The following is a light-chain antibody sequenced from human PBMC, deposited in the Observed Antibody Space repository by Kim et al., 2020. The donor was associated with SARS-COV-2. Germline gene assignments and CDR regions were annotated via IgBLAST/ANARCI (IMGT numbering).Light chain of an antibody. V-gene: IGKV3-20*01. CDR1: QSVSSSY. J-gene: IGKJ4*01. Sequence: EIVLTQSPGTLSLSPRDRATLSCRASQSVSSSYLAWYQQKPGQAPRLLIYGASSRATGIPDRFSGSGSGTDFTLTISRLEPEDFAVYYCQQYGSSRLTFGGGTKVDIK. CDR3: QQYGSSRLT. CDR2: GAS.